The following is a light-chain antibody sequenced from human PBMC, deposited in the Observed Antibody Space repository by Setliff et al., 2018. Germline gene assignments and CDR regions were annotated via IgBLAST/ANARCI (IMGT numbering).Light chain of an antibody. CDR3: SSYAGSNTPYV. J-gene: IGLJ1*01. V-gene: IGLV2-8*01. CDR1: SSDVGGYNY. CDR2: EVS. Sequence: QSVLTQPPSASGSPGQSVTISCTGTSSDVGGYNYVSWYQQHAGKAPKLMIYEVSKRPSGVPDRFSGSKSGNTASLTVSGLQAEDEAAYYCSSYAGSNTPYVIGTGTKVTVL.